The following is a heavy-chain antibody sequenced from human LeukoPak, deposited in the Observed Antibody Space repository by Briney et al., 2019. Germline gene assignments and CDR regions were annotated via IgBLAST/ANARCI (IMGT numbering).Heavy chain of an antibody. CDR1: WYLFPSYY. J-gene: IGHJ5*01. D-gene: IGHD3-10*01. CDR2: INPSGGNT. V-gene: IGHV1-46*01. Sequence: GAPGKVFFKASWYLFPSYYIHLVRPAPGQGLEWMGIINPSGGNTNYAQKFQGRVTMTTDTSTSTAYMELRSLRSDDTAVYYCARSEYYYGSGSKRHKGGWFDPWGQGTLVTVSS. CDR3: ARSEYYYGSGSKRHKGGWFDP.